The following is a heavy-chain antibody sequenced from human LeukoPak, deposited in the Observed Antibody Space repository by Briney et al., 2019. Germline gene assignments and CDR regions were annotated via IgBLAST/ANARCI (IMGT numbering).Heavy chain of an antibody. Sequence: SETLSLTCTVSGGSISRYYWSWIRQPPGKGLEWIGYIYYNGSTNYNPSLRSRVTISVDTPKNQFSLKLRSVTTADTALYFCARVGPLISFGGIIVKNYFDSWGPGTLVPVSS. CDR2: IYYNGST. J-gene: IGHJ4*02. CDR1: GGSISRYY. D-gene: IGHD3-16*02. V-gene: IGHV4-59*01. CDR3: ARVGPLISFGGIIVKNYFDS.